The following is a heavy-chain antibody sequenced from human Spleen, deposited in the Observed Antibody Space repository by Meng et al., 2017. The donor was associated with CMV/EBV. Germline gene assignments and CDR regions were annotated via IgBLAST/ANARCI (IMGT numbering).Heavy chain of an antibody. CDR3: ARLFHTILGTAYYYGMDV. V-gene: IGHV1-2*02. CDR2: INPNTGDA. CDR1: YTFTGYN. J-gene: IGHJ6*02. Sequence: YTFTGYNIRWVRQAPGAGLEWMGWINPNTGDARYAPNFQGRVTLTSDTSISTAYMQLSRLQSDDTAVYYCARLFHTILGTAYYYGMDVWGPGTMVTVSS. D-gene: IGHD3-3*01.